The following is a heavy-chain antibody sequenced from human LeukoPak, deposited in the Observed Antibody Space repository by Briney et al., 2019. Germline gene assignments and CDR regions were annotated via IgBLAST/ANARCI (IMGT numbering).Heavy chain of an antibody. Sequence: GASVKVSCKASGYTFTSYDINWVRQAPGQGLEWMGWINTNTGNPTYAQGFTGRFVFSLDTSVSTAYLQISSLKAEDTAVYYCARYYRRGGSSYLDYWGQGTLVTVSS. D-gene: IGHD3-10*01. V-gene: IGHV7-4-1*02. CDR3: ARYYRRGGSSYLDY. CDR2: INTNTGNP. CDR1: GYTFTSYD. J-gene: IGHJ4*02.